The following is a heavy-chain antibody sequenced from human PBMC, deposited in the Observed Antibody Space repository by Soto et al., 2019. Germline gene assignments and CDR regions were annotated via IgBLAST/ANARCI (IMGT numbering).Heavy chain of an antibody. CDR3: ARERLPVVAATPGEFDT. J-gene: IGHJ5*02. V-gene: IGHV4-34*01. Sequence: SVTLSVTCAVFDGSFSGYYWSRISKTPGKGLEWIGEINHSGSTNYNPSLKSRVTISVDTSKNQFSLKLSSVTAADTAVYYCARERLPVVAATPGEFDTWGQGTLVNVSS. CDR1: DGSFSGYY. D-gene: IGHD2-15*01. CDR2: INHSGST.